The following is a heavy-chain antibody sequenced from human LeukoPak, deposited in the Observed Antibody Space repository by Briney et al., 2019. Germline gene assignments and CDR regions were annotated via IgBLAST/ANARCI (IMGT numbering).Heavy chain of an antibody. CDR1: GFTFSSYA. J-gene: IGHJ3*02. CDR2: ISGSGGST. D-gene: IGHD1-14*01. CDR3: ARDGRYNYAFDI. Sequence: GGSLRLSCAASGFTFSSYAMSWVRQAPGKGLEWVSAISGSGGSTYYADSVKGRFTISRDKSKNTLYLQMNSLRAEDTAVYYCARDGRYNYAFDIWGQGTMVTVSS. V-gene: IGHV3-23*01.